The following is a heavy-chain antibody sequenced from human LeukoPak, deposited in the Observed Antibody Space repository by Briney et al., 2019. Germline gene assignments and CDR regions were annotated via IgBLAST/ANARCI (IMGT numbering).Heavy chain of an antibody. Sequence: GGSLRLSCAASGFIFSDYSMIWIRQAPGKGLEWVSYISNSGTTYYADSVKGRFTISRDNGKNSLFLQMNSLRAEDTAVYHCASLVGSGYDYRDYWGQGTLVTVSS. V-gene: IGHV3-11*04. CDR3: ASLVGSGYDYRDY. D-gene: IGHD5-12*01. J-gene: IGHJ4*02. CDR1: GFIFSDYS. CDR2: ISNSGTT.